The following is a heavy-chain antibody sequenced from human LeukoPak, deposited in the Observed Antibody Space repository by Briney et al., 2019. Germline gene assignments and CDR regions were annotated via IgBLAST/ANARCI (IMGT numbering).Heavy chain of an antibody. D-gene: IGHD4-17*01. Sequence: PGGSLRLSCVVSGFSFSDSYMTWIRQTPGKGLESLAYISGSGGDIYYADSVKGRFTISRDNAKNSLYLQLNSLRPEDTALYCSTDPRSLLYWGHGTLVTVSS. CDR2: ISGSGGDI. V-gene: IGHV3-11*01. J-gene: IGHJ4*01. CDR3: TDPRSLLY. CDR1: GFSFSDSY.